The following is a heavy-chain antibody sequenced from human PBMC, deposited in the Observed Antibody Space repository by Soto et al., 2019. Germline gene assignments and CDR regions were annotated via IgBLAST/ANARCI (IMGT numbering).Heavy chain of an antibody. V-gene: IGHV3-21*01. Sequence: PGGSLRRSCTASGFTFSSYSMNWVRQAPGKGLEWVSSISSSSSYIYYADSVKGRFTISRDNAKNSLYLQMNSLRAEDTDVYYCARDSEPKVSPYGMDVWGQGPTLTVSS. CDR3: ARDSEPKVSPYGMDV. CDR1: GFTFSSYS. J-gene: IGHJ6*02. CDR2: ISSSSSYI. D-gene: IGHD1-26*01.